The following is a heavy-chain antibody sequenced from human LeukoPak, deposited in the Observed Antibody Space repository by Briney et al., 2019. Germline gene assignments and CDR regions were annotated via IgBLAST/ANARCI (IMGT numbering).Heavy chain of an antibody. CDR2: IYYSGST. CDR3: AREAYDSSGYYSDY. Sequence: LRLSCAASGFTFSSYNMNWIRQPPGKGLEWIGYIYYSGSTYYNPSLKSRVTISVDTSKNQFSLKLSSVTAADTAVYYCAREAYDSSGYYSDYWGQGTLVTVSS. D-gene: IGHD3-22*01. V-gene: IGHV4-30-4*08. J-gene: IGHJ4*02. CDR1: GFTFSSYN.